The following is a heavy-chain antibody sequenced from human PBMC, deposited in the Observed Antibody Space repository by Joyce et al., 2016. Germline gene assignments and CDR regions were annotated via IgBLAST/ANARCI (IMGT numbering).Heavy chain of an antibody. D-gene: IGHD6-13*01. CDR2: ISYDGSNK. Sequence: QVQLVESGGGVVQPGRSLRLFCAASGFTFSNYGMHWVRQAPGKGLEWVEVISYDGSNKYYVDSVKGRFTSARDNSKNTLYLQMNSLRPEDTAVYYCARALGWDSNSCHDYWGQGTLVTVSS. CDR1: GFTFSNYG. CDR3: ARALGWDSNSCHDY. V-gene: IGHV3-30*03. J-gene: IGHJ4*02.